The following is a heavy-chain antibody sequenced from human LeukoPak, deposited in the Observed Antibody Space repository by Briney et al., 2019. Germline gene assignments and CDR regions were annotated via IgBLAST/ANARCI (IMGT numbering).Heavy chain of an antibody. D-gene: IGHD6-19*01. CDR3: ASEQWLDN. Sequence: GALRLSCAASGFTFSSYAMSWVRQAPGKGLEWVSAISGSGGITYYADSVKGRFTISRDNSKNMLYLLINSLRVEDTAVYYCASEQWLDNWGQGTLVTVSS. V-gene: IGHV3-23*01. CDR1: GFTFSSYA. J-gene: IGHJ4*02. CDR2: ISGSGGIT.